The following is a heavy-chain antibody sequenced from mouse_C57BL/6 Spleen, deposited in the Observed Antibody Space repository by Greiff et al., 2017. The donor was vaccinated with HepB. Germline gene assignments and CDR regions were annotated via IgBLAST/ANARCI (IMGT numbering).Heavy chain of an antibody. J-gene: IGHJ1*03. V-gene: IGHV5-16*01. CDR1: GFTFSDYY. Sequence: EVQRVESEGGLVQPGSSMKLSCTASGFTFSDYYMAWVRQVPEKGLEWVANINYDGSSTYYLDSLKSRFIISRDNAKNILYLQMSSLKSEDTATYYCARDHEYFDVWGTGTTVTVSS. CDR3: ARDHEYFDV. CDR2: INYDGSST.